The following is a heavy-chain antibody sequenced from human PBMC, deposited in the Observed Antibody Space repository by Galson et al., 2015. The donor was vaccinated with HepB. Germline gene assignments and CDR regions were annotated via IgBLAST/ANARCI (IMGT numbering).Heavy chain of an antibody. Sequence: SLRLSCAASGFTVSSNYMSWVRQAPGKGLEWVSVMYPGGDKYYADSVKGRFSISRDNSNKDTLYLQMNSLRAEDTAVYYCARGRYNSPNPWYFDLWGRGTLVSASS. D-gene: IGHD1-14*01. V-gene: IGHV3-53*01. CDR3: ARGRYNSPNPWYFDL. CDR1: GFTVSSNY. J-gene: IGHJ2*01. CDR2: MYPGGDK.